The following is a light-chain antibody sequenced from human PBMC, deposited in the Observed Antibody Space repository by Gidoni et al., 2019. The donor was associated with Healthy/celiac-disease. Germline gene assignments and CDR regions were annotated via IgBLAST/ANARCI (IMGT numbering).Light chain of an antibody. CDR2: EDN. J-gene: IGLJ3*02. CDR1: SGSIASNY. Sequence: NFMLTQPHSVSESPGKTVTISCTGSSGSIASNYVQWYQQRPGSAHTTVIYEDNQRPSGVPDRFSGSIDSSSNSASLTISGLKTEDEADYYCQSYDSSNHGVFGGGTKLTVL. CDR3: QSYDSSNHGV. V-gene: IGLV6-57*02.